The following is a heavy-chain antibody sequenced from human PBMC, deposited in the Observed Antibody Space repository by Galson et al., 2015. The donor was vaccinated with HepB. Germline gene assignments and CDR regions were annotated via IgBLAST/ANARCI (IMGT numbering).Heavy chain of an antibody. CDR1: GFTVSSNY. Sequence: SLRLSCAASGFTVSSNYMSWVRQAPGKGLEWVSIIYTGGTTHYADSVKGRFTISRDNSKNTLYLQMSSLRAEDRAVYYCASSNYGDFYFNDWGQGTLVTVSS. D-gene: IGHD4-17*01. CDR3: ASSNYGDFYFND. J-gene: IGHJ4*02. V-gene: IGHV3-66*02. CDR2: IYTGGTT.